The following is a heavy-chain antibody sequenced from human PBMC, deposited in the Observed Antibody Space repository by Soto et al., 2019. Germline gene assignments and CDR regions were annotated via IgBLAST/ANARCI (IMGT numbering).Heavy chain of an antibody. D-gene: IGHD3-9*01. CDR3: ARERPTYYDILTGYYRYYGMDV. CDR1: GYTFTSYY. Sequence: ASVKVSCKASGYTFTSYYMHWVRQAPGQGLEWMGIINPSGGSTSYAQKFQGRVTMTRDTSTSTVYMELSSLRSEDTAVYYCARERPTYYDILTGYYRYYGMDVWGQGTTVPVYS. CDR2: INPSGGST. V-gene: IGHV1-46*01. J-gene: IGHJ6*02.